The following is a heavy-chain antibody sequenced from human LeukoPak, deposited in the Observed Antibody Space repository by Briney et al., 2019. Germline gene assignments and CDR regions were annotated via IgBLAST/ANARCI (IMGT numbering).Heavy chain of an antibody. CDR1: GGSCDDYY. D-gene: IGHD2-21*02. CDR2: IHPHGIF. J-gene: IGHJ4*02. CDR3: SRGRDCSKAVDH. Sequence: PSETLSLTCDVSGGSCDDYYCSWIRQPPGKGLEWIGEIHPHGIFYYNSSLMSRVTISIDTSKSQFSLRLTSVTAADTAIYYCSRGRDCSKAVDHWGQGSLVTVSS. V-gene: IGHV4-34*01.